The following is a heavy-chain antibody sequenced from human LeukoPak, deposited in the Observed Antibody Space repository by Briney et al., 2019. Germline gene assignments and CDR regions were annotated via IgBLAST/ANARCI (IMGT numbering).Heavy chain of an antibody. V-gene: IGHV3-23*01. CDR1: GFTFSSYA. J-gene: IGHJ4*02. CDR2: ISGSGGGT. CDR3: ARGHYYYGSGSYSPRYFDY. Sequence: GGSLSLSCAASGFTFSSYAMSWVRQAPEKGLEWVATISGSGGGTYYADSVRGRFTISRDNSKNTLYLQMNSLRAEDTAVYYCARGHYYYGSGSYSPRYFDYWGQGTLVTVSS. D-gene: IGHD3-10*01.